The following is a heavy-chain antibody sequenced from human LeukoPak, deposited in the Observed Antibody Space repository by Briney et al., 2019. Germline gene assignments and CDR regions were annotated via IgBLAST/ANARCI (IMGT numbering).Heavy chain of an antibody. D-gene: IGHD3-10*01. CDR1: GESFSGHY. J-gene: IGHJ4*02. CDR2: INHSGST. CDR3: ARPRCGSGSLDS. V-gene: IGHV4-34*01. Sequence: PSETLSLTCAVYGESFSGHYWTWIRQPPGRGLEWIGEINHSGSTTSNPSLNNRVTISVDTSKNQSSLKLTSVTAADTAVYYCARPRCGSGSLDSWGQGTLVTVSS.